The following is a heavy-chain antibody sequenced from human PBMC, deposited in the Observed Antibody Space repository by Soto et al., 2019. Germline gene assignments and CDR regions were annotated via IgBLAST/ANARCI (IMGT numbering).Heavy chain of an antibody. CDR3: ARDKITGLFDY. CDR2: IYHSGST. Sequence: SETLSLTCAVSGGSISSCGYSWSWIRQPPGKGLEWIGYIYHSGSTYYNPSLKSRVTISVDRSKNQFSLKLTSVTAADTAVYYCARDKITGLFDYWGQGTLVT. D-gene: IGHD2-8*02. CDR1: GGSISSCGYS. J-gene: IGHJ4*02. V-gene: IGHV4-30-2*01.